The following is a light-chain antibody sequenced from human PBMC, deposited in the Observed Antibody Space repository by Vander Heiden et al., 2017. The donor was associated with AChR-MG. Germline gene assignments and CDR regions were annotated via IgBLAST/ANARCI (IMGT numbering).Light chain of an antibody. CDR3: QQYDNRPYT. V-gene: IGKV1-33*01. Sequence: DIQMTQSPSSLSASVGDRVTITCQASQDISNYLNWYQQKPGKAPKLPIYDASNLETGVPSRFSGSGSGTDFTFTISSLQPEDIATYYCQQYDNRPYTFGQGTKLEIK. CDR2: DAS. J-gene: IGKJ2*01. CDR1: QDISNY.